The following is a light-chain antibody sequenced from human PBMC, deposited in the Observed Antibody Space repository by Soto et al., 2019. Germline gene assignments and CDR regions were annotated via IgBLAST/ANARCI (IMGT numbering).Light chain of an antibody. Sequence: DIQMTQSPSTLSASVGDRVTITCRASQSISSWLAWYQQKPGKAPKLLIYDASSLESGVPSRFSGSGSGTEFTLTISSLQPDDFATYYCQQTYSPPSITFGQGTRLDIK. J-gene: IGKJ5*01. CDR1: QSISSW. CDR3: QQTYSPPSIT. V-gene: IGKV1-5*01. CDR2: DAS.